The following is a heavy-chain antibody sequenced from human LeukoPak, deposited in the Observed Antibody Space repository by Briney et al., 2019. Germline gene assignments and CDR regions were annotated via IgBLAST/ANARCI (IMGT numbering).Heavy chain of an antibody. V-gene: IGHV4-59*11. J-gene: IGHJ3*02. CDR1: GGSINSHF. Sequence: SETLSLTCTVSGGSINSHFWSWIRRPPGKGLEWIGFMSYSGRSRYNPSLQSRVTISVDTSESIFSLKLTSVTAADTDVYYCVRLLDNDSSGDPDTFDMWGQGTVVIVSS. D-gene: IGHD3-22*01. CDR2: MSYSGRS. CDR3: VRLLDNDSSGDPDTFDM.